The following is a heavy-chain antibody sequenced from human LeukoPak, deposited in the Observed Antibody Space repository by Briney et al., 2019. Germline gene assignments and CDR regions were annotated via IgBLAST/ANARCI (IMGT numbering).Heavy chain of an antibody. CDR1: GFTFDDYA. CDR2: ISGDGGST. CDR3: AKNRALHEIDY. D-gene: IGHD2-21*01. Sequence: GGSLRLSCAASGFTFDDYAMHWVRQAPGKGLEWVSLISGDGGSTYYADSVKGRFTISRDNSKNTLYLQMNSLIAGDTAIYYCAKNRALHEIDYWGQGTLVTVSS. V-gene: IGHV3-43*02. J-gene: IGHJ4*02.